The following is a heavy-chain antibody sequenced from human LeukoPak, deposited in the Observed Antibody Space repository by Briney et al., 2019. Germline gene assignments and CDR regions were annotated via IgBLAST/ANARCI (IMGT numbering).Heavy chain of an antibody. CDR2: IIGGGGSA. V-gene: IGHV3-23*01. Sequence: GGSLRLSCGASGFTFSSYAMSWVRQAPGKGLEWVSAIIGGGGSAYYADSVKGRFTISRDNSKNTLYLQMNSLRAEDTAIYYCAKDYYDVLTGQPLSFDSWGQGILVTDSS. CDR3: AKDYYDVLTGQPLSFDS. J-gene: IGHJ4*02. D-gene: IGHD3-9*01. CDR1: GFTFSSYA.